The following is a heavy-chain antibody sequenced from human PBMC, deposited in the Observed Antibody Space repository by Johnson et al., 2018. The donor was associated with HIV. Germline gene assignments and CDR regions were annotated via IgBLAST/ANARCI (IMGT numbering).Heavy chain of an antibody. Sequence: EVQLVESGGGLVQPGGSLRLSCAASGFTFSSYWMSWVRQAPGKGLEWVANIKQEGSEKYYMDSVKGRFTISRDNAKNSLYLQMNSLRAEDTAVYYCARRDGYNYLDAFDIWGQGTMVTVSS. CDR2: IKQEGSEK. V-gene: IGHV3-7*04. J-gene: IGHJ3*02. CDR1: GFTFSSYW. D-gene: IGHD5-24*01. CDR3: ARRDGYNYLDAFDI.